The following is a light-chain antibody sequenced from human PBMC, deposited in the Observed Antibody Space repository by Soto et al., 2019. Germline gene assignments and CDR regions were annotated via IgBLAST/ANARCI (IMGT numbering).Light chain of an antibody. CDR1: QSVTSTY. J-gene: IGKJ2*03. Sequence: EIVLTQSPVTLSLSPGERATLSCRASQSVTSTYLAWYQQKPGQSPRLIIYGVSTRASGFPDRFSGGGSGTDFTLTIRRLEPEDSAVYYCHCQQFDSSRVYSFGQGTKLEI. CDR3: QQFDSSRVYS. CDR2: GVS. V-gene: IGKV3-20*01.